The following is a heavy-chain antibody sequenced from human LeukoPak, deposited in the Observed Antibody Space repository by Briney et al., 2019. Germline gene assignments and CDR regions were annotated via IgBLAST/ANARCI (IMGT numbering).Heavy chain of an antibody. J-gene: IGHJ6*03. Sequence: SETLSLTCTVSGGSISSYYWSWIRQPAGKGLEWIGRIYTSGSTNYNPSLKSRVTMSVDTSKNQFSLKLSSVTAADTAVYYCARDPYYGSWYYYYYYMDVWGKGTTVTVSS. CDR1: GGSISSYY. V-gene: IGHV4-4*07. D-gene: IGHD3-10*01. CDR3: ARDPYYGSWYYYYYYMDV. CDR2: IYTSGST.